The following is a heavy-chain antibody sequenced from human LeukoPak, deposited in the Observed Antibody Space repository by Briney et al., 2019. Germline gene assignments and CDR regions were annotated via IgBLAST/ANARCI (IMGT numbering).Heavy chain of an antibody. Sequence: PGGSLRLSCAVSGITLSNYGMSWVRQAPGKGLEGVSAIGGGGGDTYYADSVKGRFTVSRYNSQNRLYLQMNSLRAEDTAVYYCAKDATPWNSIWDYFDYWGQGTLVTVSS. V-gene: IGHV3-23*01. J-gene: IGHJ4*02. CDR1: GITLSNYG. CDR3: AKDATPWNSIWDYFDY. D-gene: IGHD1-7*01. CDR2: IGGGGGDT.